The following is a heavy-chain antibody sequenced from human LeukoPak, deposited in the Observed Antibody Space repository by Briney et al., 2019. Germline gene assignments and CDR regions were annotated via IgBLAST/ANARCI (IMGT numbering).Heavy chain of an antibody. Sequence: SETLSLTCTVSGGSISSYYWSWIRQPPGKGLEWIGYIYYSGSTNYNPSLKSRVTISVDTSKNQFSLKLSSVTAAGTAVYYCARGGYEYYYMDVWGKGTTVTVSS. CDR3: ARGGYEYYYMDV. V-gene: IGHV4-59*08. CDR1: GGSISSYY. D-gene: IGHD3-16*01. CDR2: IYYSGST. J-gene: IGHJ6*03.